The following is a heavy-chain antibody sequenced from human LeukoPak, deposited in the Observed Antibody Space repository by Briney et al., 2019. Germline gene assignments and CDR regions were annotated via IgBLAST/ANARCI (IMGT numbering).Heavy chain of an antibody. CDR1: GGSISSGDYY. CDR3: ARDRRAVAGTFDY. Sequence: PSETLSLTCTVSGGSISSGDYYWSWIRQPPGKGLEWIGYIYYSGSTYYNPSLKSRVTISVDTSKNQFSLKLSSVTAADTAVYYCARDRRAVAGTFDYWGQGTLVTVSS. J-gene: IGHJ4*02. D-gene: IGHD6-19*01. CDR2: IYYSGST. V-gene: IGHV4-30-4*08.